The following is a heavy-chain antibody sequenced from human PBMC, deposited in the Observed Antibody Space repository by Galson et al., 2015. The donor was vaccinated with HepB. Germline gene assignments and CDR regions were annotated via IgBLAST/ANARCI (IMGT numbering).Heavy chain of an antibody. Sequence: SVKVSCKASGGTFSNYAITWVRQAPGQGLEWMGGIIPIFGTANYAQKFQGRVTITADESTSTAYMELSSLRSEDTAVYYFARDPLTGTTLDDVGYYYYYMDVWGKGTTVTVSS. V-gene: IGHV1-69*13. CDR2: IIPIFGTA. D-gene: IGHD1-20*01. CDR3: ARDPLTGTTLDDVGYYYYYMDV. CDR1: GGTFSNYA. J-gene: IGHJ6*03.